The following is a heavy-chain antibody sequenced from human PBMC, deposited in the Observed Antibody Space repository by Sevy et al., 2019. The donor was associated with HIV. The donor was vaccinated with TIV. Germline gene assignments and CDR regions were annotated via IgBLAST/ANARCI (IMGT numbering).Heavy chain of an antibody. J-gene: IGHJ5*02. D-gene: IGHD2-15*01. CDR3: AGGYCSGGNCYPHNWFDP. V-gene: IGHV3-23*01. CDR1: GFTFRNYA. Sequence: GGSLRLSCAASGFTFRNYAMSWVRQAPGKGLEWVSAISESGDNTYYAYSVKGRFTISRDNSKNTLYLQMKSLRAEDTAVYYCAGGYCSGGNCYPHNWFDPWGQGTLVTVSS. CDR2: ISESGDNT.